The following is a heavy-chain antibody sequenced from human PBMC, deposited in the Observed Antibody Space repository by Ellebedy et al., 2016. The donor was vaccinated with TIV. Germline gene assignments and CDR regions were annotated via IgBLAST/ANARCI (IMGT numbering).Heavy chain of an antibody. Sequence: GESLKISXAASGFTFSSYGMHWVRQAPGKGLEWVAVISYDGSNKYYADSVKGRFTISRDNSKNTLYLQMNSLRAEDTAVYYCAKEGLVGASLWDMGYYYYYGMDVWGQGTTVTVSS. CDR1: GFTFSSYG. V-gene: IGHV3-30*18. CDR2: ISYDGSNK. J-gene: IGHJ6*02. CDR3: AKEGLVGASLWDMGYYYYYGMDV. D-gene: IGHD1-26*01.